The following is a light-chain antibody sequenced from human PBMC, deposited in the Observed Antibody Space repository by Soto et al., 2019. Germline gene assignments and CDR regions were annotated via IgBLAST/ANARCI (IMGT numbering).Light chain of an antibody. CDR3: QQYNSYLLT. CDR1: QTIAMY. V-gene: IGKV1-5*03. Sequence: DIQMTQSPSSLSASVGDRVTITCRASQTIAMYVNWFQQKPGKAPKPLIYKASSLESGVPSRFSGSGSGTEFTLTISSLQPDDFATYYCQQYNSYLLTFGGGTKVEIK. CDR2: KAS. J-gene: IGKJ4*01.